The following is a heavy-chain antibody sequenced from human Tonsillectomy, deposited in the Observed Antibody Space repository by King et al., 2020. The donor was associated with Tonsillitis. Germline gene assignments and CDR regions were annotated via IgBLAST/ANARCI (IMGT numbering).Heavy chain of an antibody. D-gene: IGHD6-19*01. J-gene: IGHJ4*02. CDR3: AREWEAVGGTLDY. CDR1: GFTFSSYG. Sequence: VQLVESGGGVVQPGRSLRLSCAASGFTFSSYGMHWVRQAPGKGLEWVAVIWHDGSNKYHADSVKGRFTISRDNSKNTLHLQMNSLRAEDTAVYYCAREWEAVGGTLDYWGQGTQVTVSS. V-gene: IGHV3-33*01. CDR2: IWHDGSNK.